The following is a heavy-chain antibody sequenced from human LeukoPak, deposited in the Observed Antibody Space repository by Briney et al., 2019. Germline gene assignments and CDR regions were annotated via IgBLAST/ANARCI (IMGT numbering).Heavy chain of an antibody. Sequence: SVKVSCKASGYTFTSYDINWVRQAPGQGLEWMGRIIPILGIANYAQKFQGRVTITADKSTSTAYMELSSLRSEDTAVYYCASLYDFWSGYSHLFDYWGQGTLVTVSS. V-gene: IGHV1-69*04. CDR1: GYTFTSYD. D-gene: IGHD3-3*01. CDR3: ASLYDFWSGYSHLFDY. CDR2: IIPILGIA. J-gene: IGHJ4*02.